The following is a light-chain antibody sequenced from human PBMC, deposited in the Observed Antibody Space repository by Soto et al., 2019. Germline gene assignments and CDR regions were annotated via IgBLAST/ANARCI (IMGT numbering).Light chain of an antibody. J-gene: IGKJ4*01. Sequence: DIVMTQSPDSLAVSLGERATINCKSSQSVLYNSDNKHYLAWYQQKAGQPPKLLIYWASTRDSGVPDRFSGSGSVADFTLTINNLQAEDVAFYYCQQYYTTLSFGGGTKVEIK. V-gene: IGKV4-1*01. CDR1: QSVLYNSDNKHY. CDR2: WAS. CDR3: QQYYTTLS.